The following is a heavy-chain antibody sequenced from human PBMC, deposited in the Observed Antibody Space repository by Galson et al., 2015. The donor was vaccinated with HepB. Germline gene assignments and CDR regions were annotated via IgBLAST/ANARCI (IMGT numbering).Heavy chain of an antibody. CDR3: ARGGCSGGSCYLAYYYYGMDV. Sequence: SVKVSCKASGYTFTSYAMHWVRQAPGQRLEWMGWINAGIGNTKYSQKFQGRATITRDTSASTAYMELSSLRSEDTAVYYCARGGCSGGSCYLAYYYYGMDVWGQGTTVTVSS. CDR2: INAGIGNT. D-gene: IGHD2-15*01. CDR1: GYTFTSYA. J-gene: IGHJ6*02. V-gene: IGHV1-3*01.